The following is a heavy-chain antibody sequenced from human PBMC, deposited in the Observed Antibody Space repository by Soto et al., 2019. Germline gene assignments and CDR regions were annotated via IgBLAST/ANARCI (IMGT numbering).Heavy chain of an antibody. CDR2: IKQDGSEK. Sequence: GGSLRLSCAASGFTFTNYWMTWVRQAPGKGLEWVANIKQDGSEKWYVDSVKGRFTVSRDNAENSRYLQMNSLRAEDTAVYYCARVRYYHDVSGYRWFDPWGQGTLVTVSS. J-gene: IGHJ5*02. V-gene: IGHV3-7*05. CDR1: GFTFTNYW. CDR3: ARVRYYHDVSGYRWFDP. D-gene: IGHD3-22*01.